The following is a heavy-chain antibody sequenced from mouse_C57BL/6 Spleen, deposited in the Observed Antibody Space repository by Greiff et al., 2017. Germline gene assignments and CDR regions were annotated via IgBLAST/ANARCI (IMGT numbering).Heavy chain of an antibody. CDR1: GFTFSDSG. CDR3: ARRKVTTDYAMDY. J-gene: IGHJ4*01. V-gene: IGHV5-17*01. D-gene: IGHD2-2*01. Sequence: EVKVVESGGGLVKPGGSLKLSCAASGFTFSDSGMHWVRQAPEKGLEWVAYISSGSSTIYYADTVKGRFTISRDNAKNTLFLQMTSLRSEDTAMYYCARRKVTTDYAMDYWGQGTSVTVSS. CDR2: ISSGSSTI.